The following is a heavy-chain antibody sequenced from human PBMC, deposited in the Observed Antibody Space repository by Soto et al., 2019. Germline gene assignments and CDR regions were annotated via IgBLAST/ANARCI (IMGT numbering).Heavy chain of an antibody. D-gene: IGHD4-17*01. V-gene: IGHV4-30-4*01. CDR2: IYYSGST. CDR3: ARDNTGWRSTVTAFYGMDV. J-gene: IGHJ6*02. Sequence: KSSETLSLTCTVSGGSISSGDYYWSWIRQPPGKGLEWIGYIYYSGSTYYNPSLKSRVTISVDTSKNQFSLKLSSVTAADTAVYYCARDNTGWRSTVTAFYGMDVWGQGTTVTVSS. CDR1: GGSISSGDYY.